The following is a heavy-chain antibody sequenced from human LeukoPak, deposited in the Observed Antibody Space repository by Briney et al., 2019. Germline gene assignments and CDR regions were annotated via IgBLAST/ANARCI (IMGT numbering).Heavy chain of an antibody. CDR3: AKGSSGYFVDL. Sequence: GGSLRLSCAASGFIFNNYGLIWVRQAPGKRLEWVSAISNDGGGTNYADFVKGRFTISRDNSKNTLFLQMNSLRAEDTALYYCAKGSSGYFVDLWGQGTLVTVSS. J-gene: IGHJ5*02. CDR1: GFIFNNYG. V-gene: IGHV3-23*01. CDR2: ISNDGGGT. D-gene: IGHD3-22*01.